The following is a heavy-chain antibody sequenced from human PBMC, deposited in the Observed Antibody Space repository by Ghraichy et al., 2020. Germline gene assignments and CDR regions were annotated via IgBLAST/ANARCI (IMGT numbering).Heavy chain of an antibody. V-gene: IGHV3-48*04. Sequence: GGSLRLSCAASGFTFSSYSMNWVRQAPGKGLEWVSYISSSSSTIYYADSVKGRFTISRDNAKNSLYLQMNSLRAEDTAVYYCASFDYQSRGVTIFGVVRFDYWGQGTLVTVSS. CDR2: ISSSSSTI. CDR1: GFTFSSYS. J-gene: IGHJ4*02. D-gene: IGHD3-3*01. CDR3: ASFDYQSRGVTIFGVVRFDY.